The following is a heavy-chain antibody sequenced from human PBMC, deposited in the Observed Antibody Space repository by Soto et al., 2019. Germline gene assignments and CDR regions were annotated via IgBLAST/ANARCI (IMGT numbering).Heavy chain of an antibody. Sequence: PGGSLRLSCAASGFTFDDYGMSWVRQAPGKGLEWVSGINWNGGSTGYADSVKGRFTISRDNAKNSLYLQMNSLRAEDTAVYYCAKDLDEIKWELLQIPYYYYGMDVWGQGTTVTVSS. J-gene: IGHJ6*02. CDR3: AKDLDEIKWELLQIPYYYYGMDV. V-gene: IGHV3-20*04. CDR1: GFTFDDYG. D-gene: IGHD1-26*01. CDR2: INWNGGST.